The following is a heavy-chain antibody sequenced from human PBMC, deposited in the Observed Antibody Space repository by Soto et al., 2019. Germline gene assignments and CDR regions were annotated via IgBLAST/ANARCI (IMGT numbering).Heavy chain of an antibody. CDR2: IYYSGST. CDR1: GGSVNSGGYH. CDR3: ARAPIPNWNYYGMDV. J-gene: IGHJ6*02. Sequence: QVQLQESGPGQVKPSQTLSLTCTVSGGSVNSGGYHWSWIRQHPGKGLEWIGDIYYSGSTYYTPSLKSRVTLSIDTSTNHFSLHLSALTAADTAVYYCARAPIPNWNYYGMDVWGQGTTVTVSS. D-gene: IGHD1-1*01. V-gene: IGHV4-31*03.